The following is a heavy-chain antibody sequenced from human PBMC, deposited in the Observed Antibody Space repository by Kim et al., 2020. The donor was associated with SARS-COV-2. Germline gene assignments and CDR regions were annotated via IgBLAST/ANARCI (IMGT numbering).Heavy chain of an antibody. D-gene: IGHD6-19*01. Sequence: GGSLRLSCAASGFTFSSYSMNWVRQAPGKGLEWVSSTSSSSSYIYYADSVKGRFTISRDNTKNSLYLQMNSLRAEDTAVYYCARDPGRSGRMGMDVWGQGTTVTVSS. CDR3: ARDPGRSGRMGMDV. V-gene: IGHV3-21*01. J-gene: IGHJ6*02. CDR2: TSSSSSYI. CDR1: GFTFSSYS.